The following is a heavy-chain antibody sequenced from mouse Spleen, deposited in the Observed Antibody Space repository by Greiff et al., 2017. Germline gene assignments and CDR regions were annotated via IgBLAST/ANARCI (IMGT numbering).Heavy chain of an antibody. J-gene: IGHJ4*01. CDR1: GFTFSSFG. CDR3: ARRKNWEGNYYAMDY. Sequence: EVQRVESGGGLVQPGGSRKLSCAASGFTFSSFGMHWVRQAPEKGLEWVAYISSGSSTIYYADTVKGRFTISRDNPKNTLFLQMTSLRSEDTAMYYCARRKNWEGNYYAMDYWGQGTSVTVSS. V-gene: IGHV5-17*02. D-gene: IGHD4-1*01. CDR2: ISSGSSTI.